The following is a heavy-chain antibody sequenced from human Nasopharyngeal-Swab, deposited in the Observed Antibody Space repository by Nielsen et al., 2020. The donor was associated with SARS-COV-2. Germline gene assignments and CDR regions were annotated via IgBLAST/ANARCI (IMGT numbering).Heavy chain of an antibody. V-gene: IGHV3-7*01. CDR3: ASGGRSRILWFVELLLVY. CDR2: IKQDGSEK. Sequence: GESLKISCAASGFTFSSYWMSWIRQAQGKGLEWVANIKQDGSEKYYVDSVKGRFTISRDNAKNSLYLQMNSLRAEDTAVYYCASGGRSRILWFVELLLVYWGQGTLVTVSS. D-gene: IGHD3-10*01. J-gene: IGHJ4*02. CDR1: GFTFSSYW.